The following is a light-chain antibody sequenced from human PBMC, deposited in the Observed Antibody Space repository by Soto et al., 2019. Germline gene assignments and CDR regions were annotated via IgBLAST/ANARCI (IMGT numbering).Light chain of an antibody. CDR1: QSVSTNY. CDR2: AAS. CDR3: QQYGSAPWT. V-gene: IGKV3-20*01. J-gene: IGKJ1*01. Sequence: EIVLTQSPGTLSLSPGERVTISCRASQSVSTNYLAWYQQKPGQAPRLLIYAASHRARGLPDRFGGSGSGTDFTRPVRRLVSEDCAVYYWQQYGSAPWTFGQGTKVE.